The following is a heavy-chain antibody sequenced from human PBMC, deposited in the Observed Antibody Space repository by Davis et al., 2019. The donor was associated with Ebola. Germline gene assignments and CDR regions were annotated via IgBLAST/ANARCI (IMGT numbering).Heavy chain of an antibody. CDR2: ISSSGRII. CDR3: ARDRSGGYFDD. D-gene: IGHD1-26*01. CDR1: GLTFSDYY. J-gene: IGHJ4*02. Sequence: PGGSLRLSCAASGLTFSDYYMSWVRQAPGKGLEWVSYISSSGRIIQYADSVKGRFTISRDNAKNSIYLQMNSLRAEDTAVYYCARDRSGGYFDDWGQGTLVTVSS. V-gene: IGHV3-11*01.